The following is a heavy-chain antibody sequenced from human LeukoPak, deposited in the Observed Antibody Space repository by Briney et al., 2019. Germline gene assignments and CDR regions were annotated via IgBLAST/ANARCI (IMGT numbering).Heavy chain of an antibody. J-gene: IGHJ4*02. Sequence: SETLSLTCTVSGGSISSYYWSWIRQPPGKGLEWIGYIYYSGSTNYNPSLKSRVTISVDTSKNQFSLKLSSVTAADTAVYYCARHGIGPHFDYWGQGTLVTVSS. D-gene: IGHD1-20*01. CDR1: GGSISSYY. CDR3: ARHGIGPHFDY. V-gene: IGHV4-59*08. CDR2: IYYSGST.